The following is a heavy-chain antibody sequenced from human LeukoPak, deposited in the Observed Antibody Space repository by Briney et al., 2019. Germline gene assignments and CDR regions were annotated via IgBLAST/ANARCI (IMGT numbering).Heavy chain of an antibody. CDR2: ISGSGGST. CDR3: AKEDNYGYFGY. CDR1: GFTFSTYA. V-gene: IGHV3-23*01. J-gene: IGHJ4*02. D-gene: IGHD5-18*01. Sequence: GGSLRLSCAASGFTFSTYAMTWVRQAPGEGLEWVSIISGSGGSTYYADSVKGRFTISRDNSKNTLYLQMNSLGAEDTAVYYCAKEDNYGYFGYWGQGTLVTVSS.